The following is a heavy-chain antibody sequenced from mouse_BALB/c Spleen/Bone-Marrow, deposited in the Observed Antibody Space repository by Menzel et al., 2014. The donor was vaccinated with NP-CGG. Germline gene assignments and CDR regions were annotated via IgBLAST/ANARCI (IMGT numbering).Heavy chain of an antibody. V-gene: IGHV1S81*02. CDR3: ARTYFDC. Sequence: QVQLQQSGAELVKPGASVKLSCKASGYTFTSYWMHWVKQRPGQGLEWIGEINPSNGRTNYNEKFKSKATLTVDKSSSTAYMQLSSLTSEDSAVYYCARTYFDCWGQGTTLTDPS. CDR2: INPSNGRT. J-gene: IGHJ2*01. CDR1: GYTFTSYW.